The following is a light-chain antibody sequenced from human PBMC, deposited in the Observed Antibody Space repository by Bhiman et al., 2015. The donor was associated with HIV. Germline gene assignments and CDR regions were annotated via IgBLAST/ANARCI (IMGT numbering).Light chain of an antibody. CDR1: SSNIGKNP. V-gene: IGLV1-36*01. CDR2: YDD. Sequence: QSVLTQPPSVSEVPRQRVTISCSGSSSNIGKNPVNWFQQVPGKAPKLLIYYDDLLSSGVSDRFSASKAGTSASLAISGLQAEDEADYYCQSYDNILSGGLFGGATKLTVL. J-gene: IGLJ2*01. CDR3: QSYDNILSGGL.